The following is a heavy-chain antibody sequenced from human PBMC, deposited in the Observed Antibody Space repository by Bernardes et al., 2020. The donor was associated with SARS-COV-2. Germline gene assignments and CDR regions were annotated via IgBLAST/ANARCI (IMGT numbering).Heavy chain of an antibody. D-gene: IGHD3-22*01. Sequence: ASMKVSCKVSGYTLTELSMHWVRQAPGKGLEWMGGFDPEDGETIYAQKFQGRVTMTEDTSTATAYMELSSLRSEDTAVYYWATGSPFSMSWFDPWGQGTLVTVSS. J-gene: IGHJ5*02. CDR2: FDPEDGET. V-gene: IGHV1-24*01. CDR1: GYTLTELS. CDR3: ATGSPFSMSWFDP.